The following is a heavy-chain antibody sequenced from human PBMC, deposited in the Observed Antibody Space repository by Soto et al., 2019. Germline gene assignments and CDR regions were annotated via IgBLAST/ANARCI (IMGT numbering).Heavy chain of an antibody. CDR2: IWYDGSDK. J-gene: IGHJ4*02. CDR1: GFTFSGFG. CDR3: ARDYDFWSGYYFDY. D-gene: IGHD3-3*01. V-gene: IGHV3-33*01. Sequence: PVGSLRLSCAASGFTFSGFGMHWVRQAPGKGLEWVAIIWYDGSDKYYADSVKGRFTISRDNSKNTLYLQMNSLRAEDTAVYYCARDYDFWSGYYFDYWGQGTLVTVSS.